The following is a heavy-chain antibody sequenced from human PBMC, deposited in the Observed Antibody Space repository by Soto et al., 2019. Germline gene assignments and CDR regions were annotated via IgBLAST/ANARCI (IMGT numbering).Heavy chain of an antibody. CDR1: GYTFTGYY. CDR3: ARDLSGWTPGYFDY. V-gene: IGHV1-2*02. Sequence: ASVKVSCKASGYTFTGYYMHWVRQAPGQGLEWMGWINPNSGGINYAQKFQGRVTMTRDTSISTAYMELSRLRSDDTAVYYCARDLSGWTPGYFDYWGQGTLVTVSS. D-gene: IGHD6-19*01. J-gene: IGHJ4*02. CDR2: INPNSGGI.